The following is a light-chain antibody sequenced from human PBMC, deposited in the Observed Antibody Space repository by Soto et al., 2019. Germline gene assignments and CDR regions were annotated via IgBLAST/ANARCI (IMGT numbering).Light chain of an antibody. Sequence: EIVLTQSPATLSLSPGERATLSCRASQSVSSSYLAWYQQKPGQAPTLRIYGASSRATGIPDRFSGSGSGTDFTLTISRLEPEDFAVYYCQQYGSSPWTFGQGTKVEIK. V-gene: IGKV3-20*01. CDR2: GAS. CDR3: QQYGSSPWT. J-gene: IGKJ1*01. CDR1: QSVSSSY.